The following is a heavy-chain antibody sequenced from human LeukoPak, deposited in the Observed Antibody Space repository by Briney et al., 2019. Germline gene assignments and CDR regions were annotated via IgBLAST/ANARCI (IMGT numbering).Heavy chain of an antibody. CDR3: ARDHNDFWSGYFAFDY. CDR2: IYTGGST. Sequence: SETLSLTCTVSGGSISSYYWSWIRQPAGKGLEWIGRIYTGGSTNYNPSLKSRVTMSVDTSKNQFSLKLSSVTAADTAVYYCARDHNDFWSGYFAFDYWGQGTLVTVSS. D-gene: IGHD3-3*01. CDR1: GGSISSYY. J-gene: IGHJ4*02. V-gene: IGHV4-4*07.